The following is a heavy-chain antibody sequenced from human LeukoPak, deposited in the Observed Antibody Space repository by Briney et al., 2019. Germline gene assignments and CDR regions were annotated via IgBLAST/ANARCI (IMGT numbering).Heavy chain of an antibody. CDR3: ARDELWFGELGPSSGMDV. V-gene: IGHV3-30-3*01. CDR2: ISYDGSNK. Sequence: PGGSLRLSCAASGFTFSSSGMHWVRQAPGKGLEWVAVISYDGSNKYYADSVKGRFTISRDNSKNTLYLQMHSLRPEDTAVYYCARDELWFGELGPSSGMDVWGQGTTVTVSS. CDR1: GFTFSSSG. J-gene: IGHJ6*02. D-gene: IGHD3-10*01.